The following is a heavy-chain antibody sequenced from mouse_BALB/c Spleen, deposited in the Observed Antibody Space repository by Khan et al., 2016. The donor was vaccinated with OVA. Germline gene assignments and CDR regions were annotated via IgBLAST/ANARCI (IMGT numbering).Heavy chain of an antibody. D-gene: IGHD2-3*01. Sequence: QVQLKESGPELVKPGASVKMSCKASGYTFTYYVITWVKQRTGQGLEWIGEIYPGSDNAYYNERFKGKATLIADKSSNTTHMQLSSPTYEDSAVYVCARGDGYYIYFDYWGQGTTRTVSS. J-gene: IGHJ2*01. CDR1: GYTFTYYV. CDR2: IYPGSDNA. CDR3: ARGDGYYIYFDY. V-gene: IGHV1-77*01.